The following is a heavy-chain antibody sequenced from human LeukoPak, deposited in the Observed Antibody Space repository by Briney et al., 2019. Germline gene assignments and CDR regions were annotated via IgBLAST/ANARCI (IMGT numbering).Heavy chain of an antibody. CDR3: VKVAKYYYGSETYYFFEH. V-gene: IGHV3-74*01. Sequence: GGSLRLSCAASGFTCRCSWLHWVRHAPGKGLVVLPPINSDGSSTGYADSVKGRFTISRDNAKNTLYLQMNSLRVEDTAIYYCVKVAKYYYGSETYYFFEHWGQGTPVTASS. J-gene: IGHJ4*02. CDR1: GFTCRCSW. CDR2: INSDGSST. D-gene: IGHD3-10*01.